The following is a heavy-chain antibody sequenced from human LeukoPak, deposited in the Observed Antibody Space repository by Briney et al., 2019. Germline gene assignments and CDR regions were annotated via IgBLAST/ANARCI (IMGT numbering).Heavy chain of an antibody. CDR3: ATTTQDCSSTSCPTEFDY. V-gene: IGHV1-8*01. D-gene: IGHD2-2*01. CDR2: MNPNSGNT. Sequence: ASVKVSCKASGYTFTSYDINWVRQATGQGLEWMGWMNPNSGNTGYAQKFQGRVTMTRNTSISTAYMELSSLRSEDTAVYYCATTTQDCSSTSCPTEFDYWGQGTLVTVSS. J-gene: IGHJ4*02. CDR1: GYTFTSYD.